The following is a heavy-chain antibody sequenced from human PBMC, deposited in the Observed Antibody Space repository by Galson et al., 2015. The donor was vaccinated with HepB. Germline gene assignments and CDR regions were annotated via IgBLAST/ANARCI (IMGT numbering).Heavy chain of an antibody. CDR2: IIPIFGIA. D-gene: IGHD5-18*01. CDR3: ARGPRGYSYGLISYFDYWGQGTLVTVSSGSFPSEDYYGMDV. J-gene: IGHJ6*02. CDR1: GGTFSSYA. Sequence: SVKVSCKASGGTFSSYAISWVRQAPGQGLEWMGGIIPIFGIANYAQKFQGRVTITADKSTSTAYMELSSLRSEDTAVYYCARGPRGYSYGLISYFDYWGQGTLVTVSSGSFPSEDYYGMDVWGQGTTVTVSS. V-gene: IGHV1-69*10.